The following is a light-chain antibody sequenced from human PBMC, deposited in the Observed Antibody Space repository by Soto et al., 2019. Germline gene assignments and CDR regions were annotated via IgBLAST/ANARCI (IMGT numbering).Light chain of an antibody. V-gene: IGKV3-15*01. CDR1: QFVSSR. CDR2: DTS. J-gene: IGKJ1*01. CDR3: QEYIQWPPGM. Sequence: DIVVTQSPATLSASPGEGVTLSCRASQFVSSRLAWYQRRPGQVPRLLIYDTSTRAPGISARFSGSGCGTEFTLTISSLQSEDFAVYYCQEYIQWPPGMFGPGTKVDIK.